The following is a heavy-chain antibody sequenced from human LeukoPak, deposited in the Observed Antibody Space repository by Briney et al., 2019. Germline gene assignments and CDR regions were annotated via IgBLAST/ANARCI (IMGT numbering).Heavy chain of an antibody. D-gene: IGHD2-2*02. Sequence: GRSLRLSCAASGFTFSSYAMHWVRQAPGKGLEWVAVISYDGSNKYYADSVKGRFTISRDNSKNTLYLQMNSLRAEDTAVYYCARAMDIVVVPAAINRAENSDYYYYMDVWGKGTTVTVSS. V-gene: IGHV3-30-3*01. CDR2: ISYDGSNK. CDR1: GFTFSSYA. CDR3: ARAMDIVVVPAAINRAENSDYYYYMDV. J-gene: IGHJ6*03.